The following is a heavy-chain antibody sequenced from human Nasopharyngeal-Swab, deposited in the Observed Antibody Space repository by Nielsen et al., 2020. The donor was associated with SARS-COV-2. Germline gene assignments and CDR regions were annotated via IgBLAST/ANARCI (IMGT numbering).Heavy chain of an antibody. D-gene: IGHD2-2*01. CDR3: AHSRSSMTVTPDY. CDR1: GFSLDTDGES. J-gene: IGHJ4*02. V-gene: IGHV2-5*02. CDR2: IYWDDDK. Sequence: SGPTLVKPPQTLTLTCSFSGFSLDTDGESVGWIRQPPGKALEWLALIYWDDDKRYSTSLRTRLTITKDTSKNQVVLTMINMDPVDTGTYFCAHSRSSMTVTPDYWGQGTLVTVSS.